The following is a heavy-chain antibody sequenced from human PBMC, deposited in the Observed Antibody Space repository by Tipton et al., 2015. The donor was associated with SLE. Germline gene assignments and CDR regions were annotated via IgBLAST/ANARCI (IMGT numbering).Heavy chain of an antibody. Sequence: TLSLTCAVYGGSFSGYHWSWIRQPPGKGLELIGEINHSGSTNYNPSFKSRVTISVDTSKNQFSLNLSSVTAADTAVYYCSRGGATGLPGAFDIWGQGTMVTVSS. CDR2: INHSGST. V-gene: IGHV4-34*01. J-gene: IGHJ3*02. CDR3: SRGGATGLPGAFDI. CDR1: GGSFSGYH. D-gene: IGHD7-27*01.